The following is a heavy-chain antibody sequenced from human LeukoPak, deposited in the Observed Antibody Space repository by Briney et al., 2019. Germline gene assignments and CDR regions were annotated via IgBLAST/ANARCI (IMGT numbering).Heavy chain of an antibody. D-gene: IGHD4-17*01. Sequence: SETLSLTCAVYGGSFSGYYWSWIRQPPGKGLEWIGEINHSGSTNYNPSLKSRVTISVDTSKNQFSLKLGSVTAADTAVYYCARITVTRYYYYYYGMDVWGQGTTVTVSS. CDR2: INHSGST. CDR3: ARITVTRYYYYYYGMDV. CDR1: GGSFSGYY. V-gene: IGHV4-34*01. J-gene: IGHJ6*02.